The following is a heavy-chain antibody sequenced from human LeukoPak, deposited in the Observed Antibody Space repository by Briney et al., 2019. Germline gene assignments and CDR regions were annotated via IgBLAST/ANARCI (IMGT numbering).Heavy chain of an antibody. J-gene: IGHJ3*01. CDR1: GFTFSTYT. Sequence: GGSLRLSCAASGFTFSTYTMNWVRQAPGMGLEWVSSISSSGTFIYYADSVKGRFTISRDSAKNSLFLQMNTLRAEDTAVYYCARAVAPAAIEEAFGFWGQGTLVSVSS. D-gene: IGHD2-2*02. CDR3: ARAVAPAAIEEAFGF. V-gene: IGHV3-21*06. CDR2: ISSSGTFI.